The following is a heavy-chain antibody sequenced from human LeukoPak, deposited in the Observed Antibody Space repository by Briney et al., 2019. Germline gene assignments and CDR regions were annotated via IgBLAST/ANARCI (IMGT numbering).Heavy chain of an antibody. D-gene: IGHD2-21*02. V-gene: IGHV1-46*01. CDR3: ARVFIAYCGGDCSGGFDY. CDR1: GYTFTSYY. Sequence: ASVKVSCKASGYTFTSYYMHWVRQAPGQGLEWMGIINPSGGSTRYVQKFQGRVTMTRDTSTSTGYMELSRLRSDDTAVYYCARVFIAYCGGDCSGGFDYWGQGTLVTVSS. CDR2: INPSGGST. J-gene: IGHJ4*02.